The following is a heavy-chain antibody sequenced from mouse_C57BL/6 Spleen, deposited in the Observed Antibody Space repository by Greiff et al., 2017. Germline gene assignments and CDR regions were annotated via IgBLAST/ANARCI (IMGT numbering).Heavy chain of an antibody. Sequence: EVQVVESGGDLVKPGGSLKLSCAASGFTFSSYGMSWVRQTPDKRLEWVATISSGGSYTCYPDSVKGRFTISRDKAKNTLYLQMSSLESEDTAMYYCARLGLAWFAYWGQGTLVTVSA. J-gene: IGHJ3*01. CDR3: ARLGLAWFAY. CDR2: ISSGGSYT. V-gene: IGHV5-6*01. CDR1: GFTFSSYG. D-gene: IGHD4-1*01.